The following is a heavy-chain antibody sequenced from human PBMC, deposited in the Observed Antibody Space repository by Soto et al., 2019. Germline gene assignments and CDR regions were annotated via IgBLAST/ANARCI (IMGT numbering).Heavy chain of an antibody. CDR2: ISYSGST. CDR1: GASITTYY. CDR3: ARDWDSSGLFDP. V-gene: IGHV4-59*01. D-gene: IGHD3-10*01. Sequence: SETLSLTCSVSGASITTYYWSWIRQPPGKGLERIGSISYSGSTKYNPSLESRVMISLDTSKNQFSLRLTSVTAADTALYYCARDWDSSGLFDPWGLGALVTVSS. J-gene: IGHJ5*02.